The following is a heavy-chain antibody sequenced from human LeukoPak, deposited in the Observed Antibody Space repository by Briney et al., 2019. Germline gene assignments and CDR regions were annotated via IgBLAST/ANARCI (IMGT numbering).Heavy chain of an antibody. CDR2: ITGSGGST. CDR1: GFTFSSYS. Sequence: GGSLRLSCAASGFTFSSYSMNWVRQAPGKGLEWVSAITGSGGSTFYADSVKGRFTISRDNSKNTLYLQMNSLRAEDTAVYYCAKADSRSVVGVDAFDIWGQGTMVTVSS. V-gene: IGHV3-23*01. J-gene: IGHJ3*02. CDR3: AKADSRSVVGVDAFDI. D-gene: IGHD2-15*01.